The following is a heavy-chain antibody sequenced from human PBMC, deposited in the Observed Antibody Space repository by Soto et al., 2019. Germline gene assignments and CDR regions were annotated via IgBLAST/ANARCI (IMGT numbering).Heavy chain of an antibody. CDR1: GFTFSSYA. D-gene: IGHD2-8*01. CDR3: ARNKMVKADAFDI. CDR2: ISGSGGST. Sequence: LRLSCAASGFTFSSYAMSWVRQAPGEGLEWVSAISGSGGSTYYADSVKGRFTISRDNSKNTLYLQMNSLRAEDTAVYYCARNKMVKADAFDIWGQGTMVTVSS. V-gene: IGHV3-23*01. J-gene: IGHJ3*02.